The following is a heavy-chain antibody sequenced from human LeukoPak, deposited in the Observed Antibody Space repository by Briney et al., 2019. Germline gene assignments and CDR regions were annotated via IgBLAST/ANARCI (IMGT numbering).Heavy chain of an antibody. J-gene: IGHJ4*02. V-gene: IGHV4-34*01. D-gene: IGHD6-19*01. Sequence: PSETLSLTCAVYGGSFSGYYWSWIRQPPGKGLEWIGEINHSGSTNYNPSLKSRVTISVDTSKNQFSLKLSSVTAADTAVYYCARIAVAPIYYFDYWGQGTLVTVSS. CDR1: GGSFSGYY. CDR3: ARIAVAPIYYFDY. CDR2: INHSGST.